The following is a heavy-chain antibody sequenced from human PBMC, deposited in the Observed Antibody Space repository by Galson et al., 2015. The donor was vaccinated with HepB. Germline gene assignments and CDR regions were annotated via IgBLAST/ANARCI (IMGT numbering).Heavy chain of an antibody. CDR1: GGSISSSSYY. Sequence: ETLSLTCTVSGGSISSSSYYWGWIRQPPGKGLEWIGSIYYSGSTYYNPSLKSRVTISVDTSKNQFSLKLSSVTAADTAVYYCARPKHCSSTSCYVNNWFDPWGQGTLVTVSS. CDR3: ARPKHCSSTSCYVNNWFDP. CDR2: IYYSGST. J-gene: IGHJ5*02. D-gene: IGHD2-2*01. V-gene: IGHV4-39*01.